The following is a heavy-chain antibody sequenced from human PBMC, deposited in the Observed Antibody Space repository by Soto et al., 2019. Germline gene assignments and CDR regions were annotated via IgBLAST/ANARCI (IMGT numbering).Heavy chain of an antibody. CDR1: GFTFSSDA. CDR2: TSYDGSSK. CDR3: ARDTRYSSGWYAS. Sequence: QVQLVESGGGVVQPGRSLRLSCAASGFTFSSDAMHWVRQAPGKGLEWVAVTSYDGSSKYYADSVKGRFFISRDNFKNTLYLQMNSLRPEDTAVYYCARDTRYSSGWYASWGQGTLVTVSS. V-gene: IGHV3-30-3*01. J-gene: IGHJ5*01. D-gene: IGHD6-19*01.